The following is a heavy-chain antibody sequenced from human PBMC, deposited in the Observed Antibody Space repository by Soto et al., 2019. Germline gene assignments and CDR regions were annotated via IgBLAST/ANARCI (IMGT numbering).Heavy chain of an antibody. J-gene: IGHJ4*02. V-gene: IGHV3-23*01. Sequence: GGSLRLSCAASGFTFINFVMSWVRQAPGKGLEWVSAISGGSDGTYYADSVKGRFTIFRDNSKNTLYLQMNSLRVEDMGTYYCANGSAPSRPYYFDSWGQGSLVTV. CDR2: ISGGSDGT. D-gene: IGHD3-10*01. CDR3: ANGSAPSRPYYFDS. CDR1: GFTFINFV.